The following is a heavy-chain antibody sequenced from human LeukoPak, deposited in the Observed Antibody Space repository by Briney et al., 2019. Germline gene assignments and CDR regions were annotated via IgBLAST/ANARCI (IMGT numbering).Heavy chain of an antibody. J-gene: IGHJ4*02. CDR3: ARGPYYDSWSGAGY. CDR1: GYTFTSYG. CDR2: ISAYNGNT. Sequence: ASVKVSCKASGYTFTSYGISWVRQAPGQGLKWMGWISAYNGNTNYIQKLQGRVTMTTDTSTSTAYMELRSLRSDDTAVYYCARGPYYDSWSGAGYWGQGTLVTVSS. D-gene: IGHD3-3*01. V-gene: IGHV1-18*01.